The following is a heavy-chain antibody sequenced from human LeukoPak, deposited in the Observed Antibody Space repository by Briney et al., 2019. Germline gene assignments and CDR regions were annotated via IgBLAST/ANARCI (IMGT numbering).Heavy chain of an antibody. V-gene: IGHV4-31*03. D-gene: IGHD1-26*01. CDR3: ARGSYYGFSGDS. CDR2: IYYSGSA. Sequence: SETLSLTCSVSGGAIGSDGYYWNWIRQHPGKGLEWIGYIYYSGSASYNPSLKSRVTISVDTSKNQFSLRLSSVTAADTAVYYCARGSYYGFSGDSWGQGSLVTVSS. J-gene: IGHJ4*02. CDR1: GGAIGSDGYY.